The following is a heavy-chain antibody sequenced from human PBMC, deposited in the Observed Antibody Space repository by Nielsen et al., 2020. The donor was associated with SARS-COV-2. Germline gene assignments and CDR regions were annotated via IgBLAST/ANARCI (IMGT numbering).Heavy chain of an antibody. CDR2: IKQDGSEK. CDR1: GFTFSSYW. Sequence: GVLKISCAASGFTFSSYWMSWVRQAPGKGLEWVANIKQDGSEKYYVDSVKGRFTISRDNAKNSLYLQMNSLRAEDTAVYYCARENYITIFGVVIIRWFDPWGQGTLVTVSS. CDR3: ARENYITIFGVVIIRWFDP. J-gene: IGHJ5*02. D-gene: IGHD3-3*01. V-gene: IGHV3-7*01.